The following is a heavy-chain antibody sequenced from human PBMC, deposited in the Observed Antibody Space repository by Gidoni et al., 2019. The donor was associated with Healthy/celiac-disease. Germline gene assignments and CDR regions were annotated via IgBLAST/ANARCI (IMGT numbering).Heavy chain of an antibody. D-gene: IGHD2-8*01. J-gene: IGHJ4*02. CDR3: ARGVRGPKNGVCLD. V-gene: IGHV1-69*01. CDR1: GGTFSSYA. Sequence: QVQLVQSGAEVMKPGCSVKVSCKASGGTFSSYAISWVRQAPGQGLEWMGGIIPIFGTANYAQKFQGRVTITADESTSTAYMELSSLRSEDTAVYYCARGVRGPKNGVCLDWGQGTLVTVSS. CDR2: IIPIFGTA.